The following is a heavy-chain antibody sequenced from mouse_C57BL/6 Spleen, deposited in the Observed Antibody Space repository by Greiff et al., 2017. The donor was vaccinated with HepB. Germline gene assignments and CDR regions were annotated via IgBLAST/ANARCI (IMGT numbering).Heavy chain of an antibody. D-gene: IGHD1-1*01. CDR2: IYPRSGNT. CDR3: ARRGDCSSYWYFDV. Sequence: QVQLQQSGAELARPGASVKLSCKASGYTFTSYGISWVKQRTGQGLEWIGEIYPRSGNTYYNEKFKGKATLTADKSSSTAYMELRSLTSEDSAVYFCARRGDCSSYWYFDVWGTGTTVTVSS. V-gene: IGHV1-81*01. J-gene: IGHJ1*03. CDR1: GYTFTSYG.